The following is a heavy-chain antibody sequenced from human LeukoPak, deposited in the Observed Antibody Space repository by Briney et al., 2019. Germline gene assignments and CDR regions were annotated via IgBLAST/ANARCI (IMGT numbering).Heavy chain of an antibody. CDR1: GGSISNYY. CDR2: IYYSGST. V-gene: IGHV4-59*01. CDR3: ARTYDILTGYYI. J-gene: IGHJ4*02. D-gene: IGHD3-9*01. Sequence: SETLSLTCTVSGGSISNYYWSWIRQPPGKGLEWIGYIYYSGSTNYNPSLKSRVTISVDTSNNQFSLKLSSVTAADTAVYYCARTYDILTGYYIWGQGTLVTVSS.